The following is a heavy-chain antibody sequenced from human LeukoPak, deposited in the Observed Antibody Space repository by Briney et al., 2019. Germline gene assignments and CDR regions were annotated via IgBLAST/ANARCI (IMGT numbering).Heavy chain of an antibody. CDR1: GGSISSSSYY. CDR3: ARGQPTFDY. CDR2: INHSGST. J-gene: IGHJ4*02. D-gene: IGHD1-1*01. V-gene: IGHV4-39*07. Sequence: SETLSLTCTVSGGSISSSSYYWSWIRQPPGKGLEWIGEINHSGSTNYNPSLKSRVTISVDTSKNQFSLKLSSVTAADTAVYYCARGQPTFDYWGQGTLVTVSS.